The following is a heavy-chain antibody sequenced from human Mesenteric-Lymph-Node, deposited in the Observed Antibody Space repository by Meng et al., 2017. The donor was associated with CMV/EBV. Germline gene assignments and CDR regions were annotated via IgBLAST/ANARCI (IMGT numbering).Heavy chain of an antibody. D-gene: IGHD6-13*01. J-gene: IGHJ5*02. CDR2: INHSGST. CDR1: GGSISSYY. Sequence: SETLSLTCTVSGGSISSYYWSWIRQPPGKGLEWIGEINHSGSTNYNPSLKSRVTISVDTSKNQFSLKLNSVTAADTAVYYCARAPGIAAAGENNWFDPWGQGTLVTVSS. V-gene: IGHV4-34*01. CDR3: ARAPGIAAAGENNWFDP.